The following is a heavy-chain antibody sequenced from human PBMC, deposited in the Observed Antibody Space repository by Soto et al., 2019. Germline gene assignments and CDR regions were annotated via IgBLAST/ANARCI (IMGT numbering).Heavy chain of an antibody. CDR3: ARVHTNWGLMADYYYGMDV. CDR1: GYTFTSYA. Sequence: ASVKVSCKASGYTFTSYAMHWVRQAPGQRLEWMGWINAGNGNTKYSHKFQGRVTITRDTSASTAYMELSSLRSEDTAVYYCARVHTNWGLMADYYYGMDVWGQGTTVTVSS. J-gene: IGHJ6*02. V-gene: IGHV1-3*01. D-gene: IGHD2-8*01. CDR2: INAGNGNT.